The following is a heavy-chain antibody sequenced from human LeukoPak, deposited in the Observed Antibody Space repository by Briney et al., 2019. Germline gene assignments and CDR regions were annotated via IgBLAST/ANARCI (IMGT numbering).Heavy chain of an antibody. V-gene: IGHV3-21*01. J-gene: IGHJ4*02. CDR2: ISSSSSYI. Sequence: GGSLRLSCAASGFTFSSHSMNWVRQAPGKGLEWVSSISSSSSYIYYADSVKGRFTISRDNAKNSLYLQMNSLRAEDTAVYYCARVVEQQLVRWGQGTLVTVSS. CDR3: ARVVEQQLVR. D-gene: IGHD6-13*01. CDR1: GFTFSSHS.